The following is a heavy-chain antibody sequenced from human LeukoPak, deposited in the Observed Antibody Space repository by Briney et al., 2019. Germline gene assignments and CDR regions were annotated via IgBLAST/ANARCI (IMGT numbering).Heavy chain of an antibody. CDR3: ARGEVATTTVEWFYYGMDV. V-gene: IGHV4-31*03. Sequence: SETLSLTCTVSGGSISSGGYYWSWIRQHPGKGLEWIVYIYYSGSTYYNPSLKSRVTISVDTSKNQFSLKLSSVTAADTAVYYCARGEVATTTVEWFYYGMDVWGQGTTDTVSS. J-gene: IGHJ6*02. CDR1: GGSISSGGYY. D-gene: IGHD5-12*01. CDR2: IYYSGST.